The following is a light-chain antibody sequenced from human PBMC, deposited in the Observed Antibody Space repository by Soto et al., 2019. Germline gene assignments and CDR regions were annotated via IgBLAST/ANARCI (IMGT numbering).Light chain of an antibody. CDR2: DAS. J-gene: IGKJ1*01. V-gene: IGKV1-5*01. Sequence: DIQMTQSPSTLSASVGDRVTITCRASQSISSWLAWYQQKPGKATKLLIYDASSLASGVPSRFSGSGSGTEFTLTISSLQPDDVATYYCQQYNSYWTFGQGTKVEIK. CDR1: QSISSW. CDR3: QQYNSYWT.